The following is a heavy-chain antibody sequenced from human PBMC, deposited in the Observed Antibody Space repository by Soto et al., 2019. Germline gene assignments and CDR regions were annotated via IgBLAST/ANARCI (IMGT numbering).Heavy chain of an antibody. V-gene: IGHV3-21*01. CDR2: IDSGGSRT. CDR3: TREVQPGVRREYDY. D-gene: IGHD1-1*01. Sequence: EAHLVESGGGLVKPGGSLRLSCEASAFTFDSHTMNWVRQAPGKGLEWVSSIDSGGSRTFYADTVKGRFTISRDNAKNSLFVQMNSLRAEDTAVYFCTREVQPGVRREYDYWGQGTLVTVSS. CDR1: AFTFDSHT. J-gene: IGHJ4*02.